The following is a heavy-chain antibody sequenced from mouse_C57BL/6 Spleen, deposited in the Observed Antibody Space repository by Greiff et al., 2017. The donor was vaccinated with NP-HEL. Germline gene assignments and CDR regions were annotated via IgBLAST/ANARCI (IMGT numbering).Heavy chain of an antibody. V-gene: IGHV1-59*01. D-gene: IGHD1-1*01. J-gene: IGHJ2*01. Sequence: VQLQQPGAELVRPGTSVKLSCKASGYTFTSYWMHWVKQRPGQGLEWIGVIDPSDSYTNYNQKFKGKATLTVDTSSSTAYMQLSSLTSEDSAVYYCAPFYGSSYGYWGQGTTLTVSS. CDR1: GYTFTSYW. CDR2: IDPSDSYT. CDR3: APFYGSSYGY.